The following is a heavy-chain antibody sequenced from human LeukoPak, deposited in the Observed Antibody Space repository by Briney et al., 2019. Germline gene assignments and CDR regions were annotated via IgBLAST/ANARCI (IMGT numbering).Heavy chain of an antibody. Sequence: PSETLSLTXTVSGGSISSYYWSWIRQSPGKGLEWLGYIYYSGSTNYNPSLKSRVTISVDTSKNQFSLKLSSVTAADTAVYYCARGRYSGSYPLGYWGQGTLVIVSS. V-gene: IGHV4-59*01. CDR3: ARGRYSGSYPLGY. CDR2: IYYSGST. CDR1: GGSISSYY. D-gene: IGHD1-26*01. J-gene: IGHJ4*02.